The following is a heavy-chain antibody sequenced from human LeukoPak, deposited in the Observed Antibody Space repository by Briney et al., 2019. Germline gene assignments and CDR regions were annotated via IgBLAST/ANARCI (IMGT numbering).Heavy chain of an antibody. V-gene: IGHV4-39*01. D-gene: IGHD1-26*01. CDR3: AKSGGYGLIDY. J-gene: IGHJ4*02. CDR1: GASISGRGYY. CDR2: IYSSGST. Sequence: SETLSLTCAVSGASISGRGYYWGWIRQPPGKGLEWIGNIYSSGSTCYNASLQSRVTISIDTSKNQFSLRLNSVTAADTAMYYCAKSGGYGLIDYWGQGTRVTVSS.